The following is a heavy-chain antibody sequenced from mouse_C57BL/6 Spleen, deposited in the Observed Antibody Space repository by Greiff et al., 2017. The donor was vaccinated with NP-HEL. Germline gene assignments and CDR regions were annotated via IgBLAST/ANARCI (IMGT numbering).Heavy chain of an antibody. CDR2: IYPGDGDT. CDR1: GYAFSSSW. V-gene: IGHV1-82*01. J-gene: IGHJ2*01. Sequence: QVQLQQSGPELVKPGASVKISCKASGYAFSSSWMNWVKQRPGKGLEWIGRIYPGDGDTNYNGKFKGKATLTADKSSSTAYMQLSSLTSEDSAVYFCARVPKPQLAYFDYWGQGTTLTVSS. D-gene: IGHD4-1*02. CDR3: ARVPKPQLAYFDY.